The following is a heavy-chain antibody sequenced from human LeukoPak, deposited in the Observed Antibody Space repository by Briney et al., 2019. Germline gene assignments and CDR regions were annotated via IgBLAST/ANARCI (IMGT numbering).Heavy chain of an antibody. D-gene: IGHD5-18*01. CDR1: GFTFSTYS. V-gene: IGHV3-23*01. CDR2: ISGSGDST. CDR3: AKELNSYGFSDY. Sequence: GGSLRLSCAASGFTFSTYSMSWVRQAPGKGLNWVSAISGSGDSTYYADSVQGRFTISRDNSKNTLYLQMNSLRAEDTAVYYCAKELNSYGFSDYWGQGTLVTVSS. J-gene: IGHJ4*02.